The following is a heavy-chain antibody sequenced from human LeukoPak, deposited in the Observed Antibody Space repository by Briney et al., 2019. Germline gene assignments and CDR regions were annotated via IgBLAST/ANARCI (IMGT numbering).Heavy chain of an antibody. CDR2: ISSSGSVI. Sequence: PGGSLRLSCAASEFTFSAYEMNWVRQAPGKGLEWITYISSSGSVIYYADSVKGRFTISRDNAKNLLSLQVNSLRAEDTAVYYCGKASIAAALTFDYWGQGTLVTVSS. J-gene: IGHJ4*02. D-gene: IGHD6-13*01. CDR3: GKASIAAALTFDY. V-gene: IGHV3-48*03. CDR1: EFTFSAYE.